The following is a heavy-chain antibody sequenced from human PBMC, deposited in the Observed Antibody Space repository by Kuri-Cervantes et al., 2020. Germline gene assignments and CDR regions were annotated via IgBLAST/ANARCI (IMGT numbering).Heavy chain of an antibody. J-gene: IGHJ5*02. Sequence: ASVKVSCKASGYTFTSYGISWVRQAPGQGLEWMGWISAYNGNTNYAQKLQGRVTMTTDTSTSTAYIELRCLRSDDTAVYYCARSYGEQWLGKYNWFDPWGQGTLVTVSS. CDR2: ISAYNGNT. D-gene: IGHD6-19*01. CDR3: ARSYGEQWLGKYNWFDP. CDR1: GYTFTSYG. V-gene: IGHV1-18*01.